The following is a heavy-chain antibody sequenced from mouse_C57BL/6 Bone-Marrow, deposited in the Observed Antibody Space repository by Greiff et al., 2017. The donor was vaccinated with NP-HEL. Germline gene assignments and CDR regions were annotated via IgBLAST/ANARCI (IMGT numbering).Heavy chain of an antibody. D-gene: IGHD1-1*01. J-gene: IGHJ4*01. Sequence: DVRLVESGGGLVQPGGSLKLSCAASGFTFSDYYMYWVRQTPEKRLEWVAYISNGGGSTYYPDTVKGRFTISRDNAKNTLYLQMSRLKSEDTAMYYCARRVHYYGYAMDYWGQGTSVTVSS. CDR2: ISNGGGST. V-gene: IGHV5-12*01. CDR3: ARRVHYYGYAMDY. CDR1: GFTFSDYY.